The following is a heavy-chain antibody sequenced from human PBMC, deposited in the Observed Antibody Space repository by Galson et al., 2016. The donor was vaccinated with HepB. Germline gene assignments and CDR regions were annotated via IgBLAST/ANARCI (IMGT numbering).Heavy chain of an antibody. D-gene: IGHD2-15*01. CDR2: T. CDR3: ARVGCSAGSCYDFDY. Sequence: TNYNPSLKSRVTISMDTSKNRFSLRLSSVTAADTATYYCARVGCSAGSCYDFDYWGQGTLVTVSS. J-gene: IGHJ4*02. V-gene: IGHV4-61*02.